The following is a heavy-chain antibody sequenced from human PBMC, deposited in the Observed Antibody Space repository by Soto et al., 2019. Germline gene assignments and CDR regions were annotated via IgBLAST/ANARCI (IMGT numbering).Heavy chain of an antibody. Sequence: GGSLRLSCAASGFTFSRYAQSWGRQPPGKGQECFFAICGSGGSTYYADSVKCRFTISRDYSKYTLYLQMISLRAEDTAVYYCVNDWAPFTMVRGVIRYYFDYWGQGTLVSVSS. D-gene: IGHD3-10*01. CDR3: VNDWAPFTMVRGVIRYYFDY. CDR1: GFTFSRYA. J-gene: IGHJ4*02. CDR2: ICGSGGST. V-gene: IGHV3-23*01.